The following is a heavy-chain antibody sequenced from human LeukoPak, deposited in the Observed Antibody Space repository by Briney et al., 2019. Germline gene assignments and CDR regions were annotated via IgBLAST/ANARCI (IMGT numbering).Heavy chain of an antibody. CDR3: TRRPTDPKVGATGNYYYYGMDV. CDR2: IRSKANSYAT. J-gene: IGHJ6*02. V-gene: IGHV3-73*01. CDR1: GSTFSGSA. D-gene: IGHD1-26*01. Sequence: GGSLRLSCAASGSTFSGSAMHWVRQASGKGLEWVGRIRSKANSYATAYAASVKGRFTISRDDSKNTAYLQINSLKTEDTAVYYCTRRPTDPKVGATGNYYYYGMDVWGQGTTVTVSS.